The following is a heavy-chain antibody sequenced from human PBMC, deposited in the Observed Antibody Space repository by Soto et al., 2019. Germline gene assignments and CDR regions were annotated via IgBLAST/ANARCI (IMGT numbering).Heavy chain of an antibody. CDR2: IYYSGST. D-gene: IGHD6-6*01. Sequence: QVQLQESGPGLVKPSQTLSLTCTVSGGSISSGGYYWSWIRQHPGKGLEWIGYIYYSGSTYYNPSLKSRVTISVDTSKNQFSLKLSSVTAADTAVYYCASASIAARPGVWVDYWGQGTLVTVSS. CDR1: GGSISSGGYY. V-gene: IGHV4-31*03. CDR3: ASASIAARPGVWVDY. J-gene: IGHJ4*02.